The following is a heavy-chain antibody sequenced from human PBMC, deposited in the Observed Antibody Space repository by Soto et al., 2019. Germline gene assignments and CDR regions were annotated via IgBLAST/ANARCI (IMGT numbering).Heavy chain of an antibody. D-gene: IGHD3-10*01. J-gene: IGHJ4*02. CDR2: ISGSGGST. V-gene: IGHV3-23*01. CDR1: GFTFSSYA. CDR3: VKGLLWFGRTGAFDY. Sequence: EVQLLESGGGLVQPGGSLRLSCAASGFTFSSYAMSWVRQAPGKGLEWVSAISGSGGSTYYADSVKGRFTISRDNSKNTLYLQMNSLRAEDTAVYYCVKGLLWFGRTGAFDYWGQGTLVTVSS.